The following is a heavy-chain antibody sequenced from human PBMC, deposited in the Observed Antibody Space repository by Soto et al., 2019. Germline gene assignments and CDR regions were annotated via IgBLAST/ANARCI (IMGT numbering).Heavy chain of an antibody. V-gene: IGHV4-34*01. CDR1: GGSFSAYY. D-gene: IGHD1-1*01. J-gene: IGHJ4*02. CDR2: TNHSGST. Sequence: SETLSLTCAVYGGSFSAYYCSWIRQPPGKGLEWIGETNHSGSTNYNPSLKSRVSISVDTSKNQFSLKLSSVTAADKAIYYCARGTRRRWTTSIDYWGQGTLVTVSS. CDR3: ARGTRRRWTTSIDY.